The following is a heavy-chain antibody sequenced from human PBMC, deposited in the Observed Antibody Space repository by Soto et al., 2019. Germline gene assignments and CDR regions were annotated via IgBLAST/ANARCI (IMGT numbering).Heavy chain of an antibody. CDR2: IKQDGSEK. D-gene: IGHD6-13*01. V-gene: IGHV3-7*01. CDR1: GFTFSNYW. Sequence: PGGSLRLSCAASGFTFSNYWMSWVRQAPGKGLEWVANIKQDGSEKYYVDSVKGRFTISRDNAKNSLYLQMNSLRAEDTAVYFCARDRSGYARPFSSSWYGDLDYWGQGTLVTVSS. J-gene: IGHJ4*02. CDR3: ARDRSGYARPFSSSWYGDLDY.